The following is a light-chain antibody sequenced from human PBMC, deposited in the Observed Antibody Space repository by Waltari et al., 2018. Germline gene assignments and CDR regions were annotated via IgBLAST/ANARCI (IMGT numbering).Light chain of an antibody. CDR2: WAS. V-gene: IGKV4-1*01. J-gene: IGKJ1*01. CDR1: QSLLLNSTNKNY. CDR3: QQNYDALRT. Sequence: DIVLTQSPDSLAVSLGERATINCRSSQSLLLNSTNKNYLAWYQQKPGQPPRLLIYWASTRESGVPDRFSGSGSGTDFTLTISSLQAEDVAVYFCQQNYDALRTFGHGTKVEIK.